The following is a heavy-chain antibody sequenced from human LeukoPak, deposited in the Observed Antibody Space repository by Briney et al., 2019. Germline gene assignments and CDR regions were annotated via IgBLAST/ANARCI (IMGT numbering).Heavy chain of an antibody. D-gene: IGHD1-14*01. J-gene: IGHJ4*02. CDR3: AREWQIDNRFDY. CDR2: IIPIFGTA. V-gene: IGHV1-69*05. CDR1: GGTFSSYA. Sequence: SVKVSCKASGGTFSSYAISWVRQAPGQGLEWMGRIIPIFGTANYAQKFQGRVTITTDESTSTAYMELSSLRSEDTAVYHCAREWQIDNRFDYWGQGTLVTVSS.